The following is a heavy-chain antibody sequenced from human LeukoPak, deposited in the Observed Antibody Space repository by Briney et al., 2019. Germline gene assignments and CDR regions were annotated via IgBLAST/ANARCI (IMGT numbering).Heavy chain of an antibody. V-gene: IGHV4-28*05. J-gene: IGHJ4*02. D-gene: IGHD1-26*01. CDR1: GYSMSNSNW. CDR2: IYYSGSI. Sequence: SDTLSLTCVVSGYSMSNSNWWGWIRQPPGKGLEWIGYIYYSGSIYYNPSLKSRVTMSIDTSKKQFSLKLSSVTAVDTAVYYCARTFSGTYRYVVYWGQGTLVTVSS. CDR3: ARTFSGTYRYVVY.